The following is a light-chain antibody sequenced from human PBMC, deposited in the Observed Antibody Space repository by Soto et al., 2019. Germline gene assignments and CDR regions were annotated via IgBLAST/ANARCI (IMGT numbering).Light chain of an antibody. J-gene: IGKJ1*01. CDR1: QTIRSW. CDR2: KAS. V-gene: IGKV1-5*03. CDR3: QHDNSYSEA. Sequence: DIQMTQSPSTLSGSVGDRVTITCRASQTIRSWLAWYQQKPGKAPKLLIYKASTLKSGVPSRFSGSGSGTEFTLNISSLQPDNFATYYCQHDNSYSEAFGQGTKVDIK.